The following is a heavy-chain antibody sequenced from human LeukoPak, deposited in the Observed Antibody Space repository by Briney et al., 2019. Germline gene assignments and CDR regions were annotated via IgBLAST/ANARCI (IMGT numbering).Heavy chain of an antibody. V-gene: IGHV3-23*01. CDR2: ISGSGGST. Sequence: GGSLRPSCAASGFTFSSYAMSWFRQAPGKGLEWVSAISGSGGSTYYADSVKGRFTISRDNSKNTLYLQMNSLRAEDTAVYYCAIDLQRAYDFWSGDSSRGQGTLVTVSS. D-gene: IGHD3-3*01. CDR1: GFTFSSYA. CDR3: AIDLQRAYDFWSGDSS. J-gene: IGHJ4*02.